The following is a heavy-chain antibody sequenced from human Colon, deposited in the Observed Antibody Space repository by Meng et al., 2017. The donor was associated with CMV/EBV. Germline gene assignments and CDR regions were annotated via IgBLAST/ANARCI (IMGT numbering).Heavy chain of an antibody. CDR2: IRYNVESK. Sequence: GGSLRLSCAASGFTFSSYGMNWVRQAPGKGLEWVAFIRYNVESKLYADSVRGRFTISRDNSKNMLYLQMNSLKPEDTSIYYCAKVNTQYCSSVSCPKGGFDPWGQGTLVTVSS. J-gene: IGHJ5*02. D-gene: IGHD2-2*01. V-gene: IGHV3-30*02. CDR3: AKVNTQYCSSVSCPKGGFDP. CDR1: GFTFSSYG.